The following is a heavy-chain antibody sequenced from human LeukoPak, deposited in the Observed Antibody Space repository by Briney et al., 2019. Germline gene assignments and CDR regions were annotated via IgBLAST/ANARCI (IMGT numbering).Heavy chain of an antibody. J-gene: IGHJ3*02. CDR2: ISLRGNTI. CDR1: GFGFSVYE. V-gene: IGHV3-48*03. D-gene: IGHD1-26*01. Sequence: GGSLRLSCAASGFGFSVYEMNWVRRAPGKGLEWVSYISLRGNTIYYADSVKGRFTISRDDDKKSLYLQLNSLRVEDTAVYYCARGGAFDTWGRGTMVTVSS. CDR3: ARGGAFDT.